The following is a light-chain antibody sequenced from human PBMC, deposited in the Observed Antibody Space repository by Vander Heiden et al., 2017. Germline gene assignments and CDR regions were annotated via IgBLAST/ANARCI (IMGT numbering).Light chain of an antibody. Sequence: EIVLTQSPGTLSLSPGERATLSCRASQNVSSSYLAWYQQKPGQAPRLLIYGASSRATGIPDRFSGSGSGTDFTLTISRLEPEDFAVYYCQQYGSSIFTFGPGTKVDIK. CDR3: QQYGSSIFT. CDR2: GAS. J-gene: IGKJ3*01. V-gene: IGKV3-20*01. CDR1: QNVSSSY.